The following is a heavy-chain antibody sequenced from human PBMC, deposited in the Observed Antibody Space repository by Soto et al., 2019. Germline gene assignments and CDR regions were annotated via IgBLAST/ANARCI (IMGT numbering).Heavy chain of an antibody. CDR2: ISSSSSYI. CDR1: GFTFSSYS. J-gene: IGHJ4*02. CDR3: VRDDYSNYGFDY. V-gene: IGHV3-21*01. Sequence: GGSLRLSCAASGFTFSSYSMNWVRQAPGKGLEWVSSISSSSSYIYYADSVKGRFTISRDNAKNSLYLQMNSLRAEDTAVYYCVRDDYSNYGFDYWGQGTLVTVSS. D-gene: IGHD4-4*01.